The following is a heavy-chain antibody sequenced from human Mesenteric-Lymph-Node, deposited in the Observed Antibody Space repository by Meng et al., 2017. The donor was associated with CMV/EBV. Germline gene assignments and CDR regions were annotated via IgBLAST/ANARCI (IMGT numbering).Heavy chain of an antibody. CDR1: GFSFTTYY. D-gene: IGHD2-2*01. CDR3: ARGEGLVPAASAEYFQH. Sequence: ASVKVSCKASGFSFTTYYVHWVRQAPGQGLEWMGIINPSSGRTDYAQKFQGRVPVTRDTSTNTVYMELSSLRFEDTAVYFCARGEGLVPAASAEYFQHWGQGTLVTVSS. V-gene: IGHV1-46*01. J-gene: IGHJ1*01. CDR2: INPSSGRT.